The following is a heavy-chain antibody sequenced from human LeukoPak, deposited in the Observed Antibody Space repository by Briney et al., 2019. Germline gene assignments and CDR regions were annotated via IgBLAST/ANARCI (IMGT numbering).Heavy chain of an antibody. J-gene: IGHJ6*03. CDR2: IYYSGST. CDR1: GGSISNYY. CDR3: ARGVAARGYYYMDV. D-gene: IGHD6-6*01. V-gene: IGHV4-59*08. Sequence: SETLSLTCTVSGGSISNYYWSWMRQPPGKGLEWIGYIYYSGSTKYSPSLESRVAISVDTSKNQFSLKLSSVTAADTAVYYCARGVAARGYYYMDVWGKGTTVTVSS.